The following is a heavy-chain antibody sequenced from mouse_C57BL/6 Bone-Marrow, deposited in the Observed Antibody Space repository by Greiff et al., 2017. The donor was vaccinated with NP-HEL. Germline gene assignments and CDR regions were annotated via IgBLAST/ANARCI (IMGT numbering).Heavy chain of an antibody. CDR2: IDPSDSYT. D-gene: IGHD4-1*01. Sequence: VKLQQPGAELVRPGTSVKLSCKASGYTFTSYWMHWVKQRPGQGLEWIGVIDPSDSYTNYNQKFKGKATLTVDTSSSTAYMQLSSLTSEDSAVYYCARGKLGPFDYWGQGTTLTVSS. CDR1: GYTFTSYW. CDR3: ARGKLGPFDY. J-gene: IGHJ2*01. V-gene: IGHV1-59*01.